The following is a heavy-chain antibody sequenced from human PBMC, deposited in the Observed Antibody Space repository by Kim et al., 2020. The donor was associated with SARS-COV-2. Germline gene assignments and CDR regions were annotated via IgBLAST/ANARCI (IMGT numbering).Heavy chain of an antibody. V-gene: IGHV3-23*03. J-gene: IGHJ3*01. D-gene: IGHD3-10*01. CDR3: AKTGGSGGDSFDD. CDR2: IFNDGSNT. Sequence: GGSLRLSCAASGFTFNSYAMAWVRQAPGEGLEWISIIFNDGSNTDYGDSVKGRFTISRDNSKNMLYLQMNSLRAEDTAVYYCAKTGGSGGDSFDDWG. CDR1: GFTFNSYA.